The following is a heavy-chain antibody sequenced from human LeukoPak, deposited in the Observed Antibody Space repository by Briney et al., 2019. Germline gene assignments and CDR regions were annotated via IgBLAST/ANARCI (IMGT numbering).Heavy chain of an antibody. CDR3: AKGYHNAWYSDYMDV. CDR1: GFTFSDYG. J-gene: IGHJ6*03. Sequence: PGGSLRLSCAASGFTFSDYGMHWVRQAPGKGLEWVTFIRYDGSNKYYADSVKGRFTISRDNSKNTLYLQMNSLRGEDTAVYYCAKGYHNAWYSDYMDVWGKGTTVTVSS. D-gene: IGHD6-13*01. CDR2: IRYDGSNK. V-gene: IGHV3-30*02.